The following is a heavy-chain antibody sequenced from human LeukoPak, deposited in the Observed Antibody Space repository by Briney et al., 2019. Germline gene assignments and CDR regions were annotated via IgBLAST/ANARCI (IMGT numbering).Heavy chain of an antibody. CDR1: GFTFSSYA. CDR2: ISYDGSNK. V-gene: IGHV3-30-3*01. D-gene: IGHD4-11*01. J-gene: IGHJ3*02. CDR3: ARERKRGLPYHDAFDI. Sequence: PGGSLRLSCAASGFTFSSYAMSWVRQAPGKGLEWVAVISYDGSNKYYADSVKGRFTISRDNSKNTLYLQMNSLRAEDTAVYYCARERKRGLPYHDAFDIWGQGTMVTVSS.